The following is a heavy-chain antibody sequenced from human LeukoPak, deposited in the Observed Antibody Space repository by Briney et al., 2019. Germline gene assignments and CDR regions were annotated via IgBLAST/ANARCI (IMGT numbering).Heavy chain of an antibody. CDR2: IGTAGDT. V-gene: IGHV3-13*01. Sequence: GGSLRLSCAASGFTFSSYGMHWVRQATGKGLEWVSAIGTAGDTYYPGSVKGRFTISREDAKNSLYLQMNSLRAGDTAVYYCARAIRPTMVRGKRYGMDVWGQGTTVTVSS. CDR3: ARAIRPTMVRGKRYGMDV. J-gene: IGHJ6*02. CDR1: GFTFSSYG. D-gene: IGHD3-10*01.